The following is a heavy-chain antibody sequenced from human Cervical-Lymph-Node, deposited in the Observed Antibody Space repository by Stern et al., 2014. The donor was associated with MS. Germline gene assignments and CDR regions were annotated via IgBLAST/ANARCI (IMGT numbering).Heavy chain of an antibody. CDR1: GSTFSTSW. J-gene: IGHJ5*01. D-gene: IGHD6-19*01. V-gene: IGHV3-7*01. CDR3: TRFLQSGWSDLFDS. CDR2: IKRDGSET. Sequence: EVQLEESGGGLVQPGGSQRLSCVASGSTFSTSWMSWVRQAPGKGLEWVANIKRDGSETYYLASVKGRFTISRDNAKSSLYLEMNSLRAEDTAVYYCTRFLQSGWSDLFDSWGRGTLVTVSS.